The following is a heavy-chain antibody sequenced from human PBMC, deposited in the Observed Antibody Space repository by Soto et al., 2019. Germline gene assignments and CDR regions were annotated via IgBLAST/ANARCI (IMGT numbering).Heavy chain of an antibody. Sequence: QVQLQESGPGLVKPSQTLSLTCTVSGGSISSGGYYWSWIRQHPGKGLEWIGSIYDIGSTYYNPSLKSRVTISVDASKNQLSLKLASVTAADTAMYYCARGGTRAYFHHWGQGTLVTVSS. CDR3: ARGGTRAYFHH. J-gene: IGHJ1*01. V-gene: IGHV4-31*03. CDR2: IYDIGST. CDR1: GGSISSGGYY. D-gene: IGHD1-1*01.